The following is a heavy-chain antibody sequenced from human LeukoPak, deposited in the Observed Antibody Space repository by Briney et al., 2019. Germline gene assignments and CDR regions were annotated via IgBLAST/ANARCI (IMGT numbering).Heavy chain of an antibody. J-gene: IGHJ4*02. Sequence: PGGSLRLSCAASGFTFSNFVINWVRQAPGKGLEWVSSISSSSSYISYADSVKGRFTISRDNAKNSLDLQMNSLRAEDTAVYYCAIDRYSSGWYTFDYWGRGTLVTVSS. D-gene: IGHD6-19*01. CDR2: ISSSSSYI. V-gene: IGHV3-21*01. CDR3: AIDRYSSGWYTFDY. CDR1: GFTFSNFV.